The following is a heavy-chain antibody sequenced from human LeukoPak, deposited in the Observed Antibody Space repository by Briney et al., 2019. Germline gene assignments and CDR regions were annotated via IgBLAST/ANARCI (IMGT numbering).Heavy chain of an antibody. Sequence: ASVRVSCKASGYTFTGYYMHWVRQAPGQGLEWMGWINPNSGGTNYAQKFQGRVTMTRDTSISTAYMELSSLRSEDTAVYYCAREFRVGVVVPAAQSKDDYWGQGTLVTVSS. CDR1: GYTFTGYY. CDR3: AREFRVGVVVPAAQSKDDY. J-gene: IGHJ4*02. V-gene: IGHV1-2*02. D-gene: IGHD2-2*01. CDR2: INPNSGGT.